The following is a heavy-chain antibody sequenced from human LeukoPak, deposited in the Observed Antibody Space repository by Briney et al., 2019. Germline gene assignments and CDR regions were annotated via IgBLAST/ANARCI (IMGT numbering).Heavy chain of an antibody. D-gene: IGHD6-19*01. Sequence: ASVKVSCKASGGTFSSYAISWVRQAPGQGLEWMGGIIPIFGTANYAQTFQGSVTITADESTSTAYMELSSLRSEDTAVYYCARLHSSGWPLECMDVWGQGTTVTVSS. J-gene: IGHJ6*02. CDR3: ARLHSSGWPLECMDV. V-gene: IGHV1-69*13. CDR2: IIPIFGTA. CDR1: GGTFSSYA.